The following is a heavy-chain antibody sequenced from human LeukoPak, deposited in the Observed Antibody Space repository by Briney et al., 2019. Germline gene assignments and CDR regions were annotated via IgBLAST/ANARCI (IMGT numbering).Heavy chain of an antibody. J-gene: IGHJ5*02. CDR3: ARGPLCNTTTCYTSGYLDP. D-gene: IGHD2-2*02. CDR2: ISGSGGRT. V-gene: IGHV3-23*01. CDR1: GFTFRNYP. Sequence: PGGSLRLSCAASGFTFRNYPMLCLPQSPGKALEWVSDISGSGGRTHYADSVKGRFDISRDNSKNTVFLQMNSLRAEDTAVYSCARGPLCNTTTCYTSGYLDPWGEGTLVTDSS.